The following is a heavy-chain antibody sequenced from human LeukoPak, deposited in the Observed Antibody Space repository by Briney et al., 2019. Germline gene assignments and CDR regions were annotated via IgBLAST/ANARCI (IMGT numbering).Heavy chain of an antibody. D-gene: IGHD6-19*01. CDR3: AKENVVLAGGDFDC. J-gene: IGHJ4*02. V-gene: IGHV3-74*01. Sequence: GGSLRLSCAASGFTFSTYWMHWVRQVPGKGLVWVSRFNSDGRSTYYADSVKGRFTISRDNSKNTLSLQMNSLRAEDTAVYFCAKENVVLAGGDFDCWGQGTLVTVSS. CDR1: GFTFSTYW. CDR2: FNSDGRST.